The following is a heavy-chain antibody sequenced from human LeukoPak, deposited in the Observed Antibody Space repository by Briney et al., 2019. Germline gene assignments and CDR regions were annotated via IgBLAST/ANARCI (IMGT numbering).Heavy chain of an antibody. D-gene: IGHD2-21*02. Sequence: ASVKVSCKASGYTFTSYYMHWVRQAPGQGLEWMGIINPNGGSTSYAQKFQGRVTMTRDTSTSAVYMELSSLRSEDTAVYYCARDLTYCGGDCYSAYYYYYYMDVWGKGTTVTVSS. CDR1: GYTFTSYY. J-gene: IGHJ6*03. CDR2: INPNGGST. CDR3: ARDLTYCGGDCYSAYYYYYYMDV. V-gene: IGHV1-46*01.